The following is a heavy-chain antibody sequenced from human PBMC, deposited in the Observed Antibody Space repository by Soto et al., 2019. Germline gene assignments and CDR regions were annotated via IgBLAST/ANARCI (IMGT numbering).Heavy chain of an antibody. Sequence: XESLRLSCAASGFTFSSYAMNWVRQAPGKGLEWISVISNSGHSAYYADSVKGRFTISRDNSKNTLYLQIKSLRAEDTAAYYCAKGGPTFLNWFGHSGQGTLVTVSS. V-gene: IGHV3-23*01. CDR1: GFTFSSYA. CDR3: AKGGPTFLNWFGH. D-gene: IGHD5-12*01. J-gene: IGHJ5*02. CDR2: ISNSGHSA.